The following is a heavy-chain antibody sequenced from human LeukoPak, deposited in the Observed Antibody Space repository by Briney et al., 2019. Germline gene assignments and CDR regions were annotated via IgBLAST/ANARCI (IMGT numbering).Heavy chain of an antibody. J-gene: IGHJ3*02. D-gene: IGHD1-26*01. Sequence: GGSLTLSCAASGFIFSSYAMRWVRQAPGKGVEWVSGISGSGGGTYYADSVKGRFTISRDNSKSTLYLQMNSLRAEDTAVYYCAKDTAGELGFDIWGQGKMVTVSS. CDR1: GFIFSSYA. CDR2: ISGSGGGT. CDR3: AKDTAGELGFDI. V-gene: IGHV3-23*01.